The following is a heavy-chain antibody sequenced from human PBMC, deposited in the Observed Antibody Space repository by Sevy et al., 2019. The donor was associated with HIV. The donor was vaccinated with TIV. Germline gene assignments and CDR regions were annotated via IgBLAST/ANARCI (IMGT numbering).Heavy chain of an antibody. V-gene: IGHV3-30-3*01. CDR1: GFTFSSYA. CDR3: ARVNSGIVVVISPQYYFDY. CDR2: ISYDGSNK. J-gene: IGHJ4*02. Sequence: GGSLRLSCAASGFTFSSYAMHWVRQAPGKGLEWVAVISYDGSNKYYADSVKGRFTISRDNSKNTLYLQMNSLRAEDTAGYYCARVNSGIVVVISPQYYFDYWGQGTLVTVSS. D-gene: IGHD3-22*01.